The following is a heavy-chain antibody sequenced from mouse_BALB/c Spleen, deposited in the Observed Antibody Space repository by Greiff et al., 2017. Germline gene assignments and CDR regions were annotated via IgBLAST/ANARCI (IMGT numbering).Heavy chain of an antibody. J-gene: IGHJ1*01. V-gene: IGHV14-3*02. D-gene: IGHD2-1*01. CDR3: ARTIYYGNYGVFDV. CDR2: IDPANGNT. CDR1: GFNIKDTY. Sequence: EVKLQESGAELVKPGASVKLSCTASGFNIKDTYMHWVKQRPEQGLEWIGRIDPANGNTKYDPKFQGKATITADTSSNTAYLQLSSLTSEDTAVYYCARTIYYGNYGVFDVLGAGTTVTVSS.